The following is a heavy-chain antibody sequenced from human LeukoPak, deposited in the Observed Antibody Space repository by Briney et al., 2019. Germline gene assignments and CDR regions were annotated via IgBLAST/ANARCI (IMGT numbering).Heavy chain of an antibody. CDR3: ARATYYYYYMDV. D-gene: IGHD4-11*01. J-gene: IGHJ6*03. V-gene: IGHV4-39*07. CDR2: IYYSGST. CDR1: GGSISSSSYY. Sequence: SETLSLTCTVSGGSISSSSYYWGWIRQPPGKGLEWIGSIYYSGSTYYNPSLKSRVTISVDTFKNQFSLKLSSVTAADTAVYYCARATYYYYYMDVWGKGTTVTVSS.